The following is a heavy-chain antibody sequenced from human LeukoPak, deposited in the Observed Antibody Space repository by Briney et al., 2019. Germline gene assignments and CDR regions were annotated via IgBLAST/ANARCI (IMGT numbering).Heavy chain of an antibody. J-gene: IGHJ6*04. CDR1: GGSIRSYY. D-gene: IGHD2-2*01. CDR2: IYTSGST. V-gene: IGHV4-4*07. CDR3: ASARTTAFMDV. Sequence: SETLSLTXTVSGGSIRSYYWSWIRQPAGKGLEWIGRIYTSGSTNYNPSLKSRVTMSVDTSKNQFSLKLSSVTAADTAVYYCASARTTAFMDVWGKGTTVTVSS.